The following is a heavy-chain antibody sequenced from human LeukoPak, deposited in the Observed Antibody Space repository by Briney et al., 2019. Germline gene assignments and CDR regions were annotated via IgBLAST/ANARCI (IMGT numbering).Heavy chain of an antibody. CDR3: ARVLADYCSGGSCSDY. CDR2: IYHSGST. Sequence: PSETLSLTCTVSGYSISSGYYWGWIRQPPGKGLEWIGSIYHSGSTYYNPSLKSRVTISVDTSKNQFSLKLSSVTAADTAVYYCARVLADYCSGGSCSDYWGQGTLVTVSS. D-gene: IGHD2-15*01. CDR1: GYSISSGYY. J-gene: IGHJ4*02. V-gene: IGHV4-38-2*02.